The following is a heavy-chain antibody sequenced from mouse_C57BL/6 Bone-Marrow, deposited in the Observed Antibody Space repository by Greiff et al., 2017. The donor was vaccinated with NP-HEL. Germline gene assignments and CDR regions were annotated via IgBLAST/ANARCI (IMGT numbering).Heavy chain of an antibody. Sequence: QVQLQQPGAELVKPGASVKMSCKASGYTFTSYWITWVKQRPGQGLEWIGDIYPGSGSTNYNEKFKSKATLTVDTSSSTAYMQLSSLTSEDSAVYYCARRELYYSNPAWFAYWGQGTLVTVSA. D-gene: IGHD2-5*01. J-gene: IGHJ3*01. CDR1: GYTFTSYW. V-gene: IGHV1-55*01. CDR3: ARRELYYSNPAWFAY. CDR2: IYPGSGST.